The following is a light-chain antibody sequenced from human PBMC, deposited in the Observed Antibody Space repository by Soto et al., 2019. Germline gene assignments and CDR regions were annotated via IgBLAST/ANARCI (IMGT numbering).Light chain of an antibody. CDR2: VTY. V-gene: IGKV3-20*01. CDR3: QQYDSSPWT. CDR1: QSVSSSF. Sequence: EIVLTQSPGTLSLSPGERATLSCRASQSVSSSFLAWYQQKPGQAPRPLIYVTYGRSTGIPDRFSGSVSGTDFTLTISRLEPEDFAVYSCQQYDSSPWTFGQGTKVEIK. J-gene: IGKJ1*01.